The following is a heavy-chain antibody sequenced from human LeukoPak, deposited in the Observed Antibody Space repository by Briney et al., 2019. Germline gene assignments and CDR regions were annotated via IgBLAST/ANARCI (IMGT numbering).Heavy chain of an antibody. V-gene: IGHV6-1*01. CDR2: TYYRSKWYN. J-gene: IGHJ5*02. D-gene: IGHD5-18*01. Sequence: SQTLSLTCAISGDSVSADSATWNWIRQSPSRGLEWLGRTYYRSKWYNDYAVSVKSRITINPDTSKNQFSLHLNSVTPEDTAVYYCAGYSYGVRPSWGQGTLVTVSS. CDR1: GDSVSADSAT. CDR3: AGYSYGVRPS.